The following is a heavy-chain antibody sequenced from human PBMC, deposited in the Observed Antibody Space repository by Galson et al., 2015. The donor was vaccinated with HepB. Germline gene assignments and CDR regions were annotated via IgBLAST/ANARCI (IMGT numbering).Heavy chain of an antibody. CDR2: IFSDGNT. CDR3: ARGGYSRYWYFDL. CDR1: GFTVSSNY. D-gene: IGHD2-15*01. Sequence: SLRLSCAASGFTVSSNYMNWVRQAPGKGLEWVSVIFSDGNTYYADSVKGRFTISRDNSKNTLYLQMNSLRAEDTAVYYCARGGYSRYWYFDLWGRGTLVTVSS. J-gene: IGHJ2*01. V-gene: IGHV3-53*01.